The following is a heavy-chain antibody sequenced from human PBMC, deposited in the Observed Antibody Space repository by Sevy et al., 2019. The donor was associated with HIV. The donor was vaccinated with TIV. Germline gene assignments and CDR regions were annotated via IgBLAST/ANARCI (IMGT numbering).Heavy chain of an antibody. CDR2: IDPISAGT. CDR3: VRIRFQTGAFDS. CDR1: GYTFTGHY. Sequence: ASVKVSCKASGYTFTGHYLHWVRQAPGRGLEWMGWIDPISAGTNYAQKVKGRVTMARDTSISTAYMELSRLRFDDTAMYYCVRIRFQTGAFDSWGQGTLVTVS. D-gene: IGHD7-27*01. V-gene: IGHV1-2*02. J-gene: IGHJ4*02.